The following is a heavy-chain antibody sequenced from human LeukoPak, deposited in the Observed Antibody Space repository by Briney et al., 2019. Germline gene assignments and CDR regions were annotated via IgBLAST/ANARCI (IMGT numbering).Heavy chain of an antibody. CDR2: IKQDGSEK. Sequence: PGGSLRLSCAAPGFTFSSYWMTWVRQAPGKWLEWVANIKQDGSEKYYVDSAKGRFTISRDNGKKSLYLQMNSLRVEDTAVYYCARGRGNSSSWYWDYWGQGTLVTVSS. CDR3: ARGRGNSSSWYWDY. CDR1: GFTFSSYW. V-gene: IGHV3-7*01. D-gene: IGHD6-13*01. J-gene: IGHJ4*02.